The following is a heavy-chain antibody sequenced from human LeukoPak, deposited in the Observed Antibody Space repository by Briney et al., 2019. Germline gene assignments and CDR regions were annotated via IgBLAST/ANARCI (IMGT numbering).Heavy chain of an antibody. Sequence: GGSLRLSCAASGFTFSSYAMHWVRQAPGKGLEWVAVIWYDGGNKYYEDSVKGRFTISRDNSKNTLYLQMNSLRGEDTAVDYCAKGGRFLEWPTLTYWGQGTLVTVSS. V-gene: IGHV3-33*06. CDR1: GFTFSSYA. J-gene: IGHJ4*02. CDR2: IWYDGGNK. D-gene: IGHD3-3*01. CDR3: AKGGRFLEWPTLTY.